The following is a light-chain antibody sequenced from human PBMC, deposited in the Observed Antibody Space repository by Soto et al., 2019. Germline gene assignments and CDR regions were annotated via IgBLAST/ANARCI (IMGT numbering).Light chain of an antibody. CDR3: LQHKSYPWT. CDR1: QGINNY. V-gene: IGKV1-17*03. Sequence: DIPMTQSPSAMSASVGDRVTITCRASQGINNYLVWFQQKPGQVPKRLIYAASSLQSGVPLRFSGSGSGTEFTLTISSLQPEDCATYYCLQHKSYPWTFGQGTKVEIK. CDR2: AAS. J-gene: IGKJ1*01.